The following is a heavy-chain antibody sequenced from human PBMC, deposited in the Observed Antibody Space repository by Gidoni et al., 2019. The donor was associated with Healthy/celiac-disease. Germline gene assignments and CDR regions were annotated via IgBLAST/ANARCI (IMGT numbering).Heavy chain of an antibody. V-gene: IGHV3-33*01. Sequence: QVQLVESGGGVVPPGRSLRLSCAASGFTFSSYGMRWVRQAPGKRLEWGAVIWYDGSNKYYADSVKGRFTISRDNSKNTLYLQMNSLRAEDTAVYYCARDMGCSGGSCYKGGMDVWGQGTTVTVSS. D-gene: IGHD2-15*01. J-gene: IGHJ6*02. CDR3: ARDMGCSGGSCYKGGMDV. CDR1: GFTFSSYG. CDR2: IWYDGSNK.